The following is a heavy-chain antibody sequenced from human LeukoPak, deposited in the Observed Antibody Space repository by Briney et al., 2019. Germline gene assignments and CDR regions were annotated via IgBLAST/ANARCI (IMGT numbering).Heavy chain of an antibody. J-gene: IGHJ4*02. D-gene: IGHD6-19*01. CDR3: ARDAVDIAVAGTSDY. CDR1: GYTFTGYY. Sequence: ASVKVSCKASGYTFTGYYMHWVRQAPAQGLEWVGWINPNSGGTNYAQKFQRRVTMTRDNSISTAYMELSRLRSDDTAVYYCARDAVDIAVAGTSDYWGQGTLVTVSS. CDR2: INPNSGGT. V-gene: IGHV1-2*02.